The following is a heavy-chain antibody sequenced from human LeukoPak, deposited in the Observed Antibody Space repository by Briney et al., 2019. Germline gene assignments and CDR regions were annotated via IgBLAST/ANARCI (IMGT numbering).Heavy chain of an antibody. CDR2: ISSSDSTI. CDR1: GFTFSGSA. Sequence: GGSLRLSCAASGFTFSGSAMHWVRQAPGKGLEWVSYISSSDSTIYYADSVKGRFTISRDNAKTSLYLQMNSLRAEDTAVYYCARETRETYGSGSPCYFDYWGQGTLVTVSS. J-gene: IGHJ4*02. V-gene: IGHV3-48*01. CDR3: ARETRETYGSGSPCYFDY. D-gene: IGHD3-10*01.